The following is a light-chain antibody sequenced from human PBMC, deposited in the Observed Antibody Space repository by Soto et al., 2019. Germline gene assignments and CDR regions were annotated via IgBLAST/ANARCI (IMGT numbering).Light chain of an antibody. J-gene: IGKJ4*01. Sequence: EIVFTHSPATLSFSPGERATLSCRASQSVSSYLAWYQQKPGQAPRLLIYDASSRATGIPDRFSGGGSGTDFTLTISRLEPEDFAVYYCQQFSSYPLTFGGGTKVDIK. CDR3: QQFSSYPLT. CDR1: QSVSSY. V-gene: IGKV3-11*01. CDR2: DAS.